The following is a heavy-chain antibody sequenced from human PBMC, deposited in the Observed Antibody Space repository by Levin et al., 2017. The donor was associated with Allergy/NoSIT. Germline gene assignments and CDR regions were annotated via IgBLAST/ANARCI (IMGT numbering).Heavy chain of an antibody. CDR2: ISWNSGII. V-gene: IGHV3-9*01. Sequence: GGSLRLSCAASGFTFDDYAMHWVRQAPGKGLEWVAGISWNSGIIGYADSVKGRFTISRDNAKNSLYLQMNSLRAEDTALYNCAKGGKNLWVGEFGNWGQGTPVTVSS. CDR1: GFTFDDYA. CDR3: AKGGKNLWVGEFGN. D-gene: IGHD3-10*01. J-gene: IGHJ4*02.